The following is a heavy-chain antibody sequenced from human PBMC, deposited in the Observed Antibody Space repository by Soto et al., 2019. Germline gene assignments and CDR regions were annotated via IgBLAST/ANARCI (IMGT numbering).Heavy chain of an antibody. CDR1: GFTFSSYG. J-gene: IGHJ4*02. CDR2: IWYDGSNK. CDR3: ARDLGKTFPYGADY. D-gene: IGHD1-1*01. V-gene: IGHV3-33*01. Sequence: PGGSLRLSCAASGFTFSSYGMHWVRQAPGKGLEWVAVIWYDGSNKYYADSVKGRFTISRDNSKNTLYLQMNSLRAEDTAVYYCARDLGKTFPYGADYWGQGTLVTVS.